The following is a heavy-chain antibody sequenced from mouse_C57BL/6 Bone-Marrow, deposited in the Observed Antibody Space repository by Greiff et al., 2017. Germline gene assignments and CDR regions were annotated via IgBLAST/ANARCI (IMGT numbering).Heavy chain of an antibody. V-gene: IGHV1-69*01. D-gene: IGHD2-2*01. CDR1: GYTFTSYW. Sequence: QVQLQQPGAELVMPGASVKLSCKASGYTFTSYWMHWVKQRPGQGLEWIGEIDPSDSYTNYNQTFKGKSTLTVDNSASTAYMQLSSRTSEDSAVYYCARGVWLRFAYWGQGTLVTVSA. CDR3: ARGVWLRFAY. J-gene: IGHJ3*01. CDR2: IDPSDSYT.